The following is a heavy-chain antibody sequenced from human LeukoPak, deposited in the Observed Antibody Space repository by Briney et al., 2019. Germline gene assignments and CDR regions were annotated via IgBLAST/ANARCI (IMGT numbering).Heavy chain of an antibody. Sequence: PSETLSLTCTVSGGSISSGGYYWSWIRQHPGKGLEWIGYIYYSGSTNYNPSLKSRVTISVDTSKNQFSLKLTSVTAADTAVYYCASLYSSAWPTFDYWGQGTLVTVSS. CDR1: GGSISSGGYY. D-gene: IGHD6-19*01. CDR2: IYYSGST. V-gene: IGHV4-61*08. CDR3: ASLYSSAWPTFDY. J-gene: IGHJ4*02.